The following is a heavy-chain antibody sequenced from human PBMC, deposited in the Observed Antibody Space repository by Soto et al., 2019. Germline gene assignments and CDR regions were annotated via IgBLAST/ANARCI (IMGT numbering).Heavy chain of an antibody. D-gene: IGHD6-13*01. V-gene: IGHV4-61*01. Sequence: SETLSLTCTVSGGSVSSGSYYWSWIRQPPGKGLEWIGYIYYSGSTNYNPSLKSRVTISVDTSKNQFSLKLSSVTAADTAVYYCARVEAAERLYYFDYWGQGTLVTV. CDR2: IYYSGST. CDR3: ARVEAAERLYYFDY. J-gene: IGHJ4*02. CDR1: GGSVSSGSYY.